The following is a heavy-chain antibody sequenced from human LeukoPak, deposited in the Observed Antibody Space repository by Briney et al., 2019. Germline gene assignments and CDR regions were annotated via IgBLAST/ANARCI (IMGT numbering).Heavy chain of an antibody. CDR1: GFSFRTYG. D-gene: IGHD2-2*01. CDR2: IRSDGSNI. CDR3: AKGSSTSS. J-gene: IGHJ4*02. Sequence: GGSLRLSCAASGFSFRTYGMHWVRQAPGKGLEWLAFIRSDGSNIYYVDSVKGRFTISRDNSKNTLYLQMNILRAEDTAVYFCAKGSSTSSWGQGTLVTVSS. V-gene: IGHV3-30*02.